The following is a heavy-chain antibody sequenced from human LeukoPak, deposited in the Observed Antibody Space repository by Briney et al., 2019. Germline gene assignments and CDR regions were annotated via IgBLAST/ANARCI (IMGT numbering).Heavy chain of an antibody. CDR1: GGSFSGYY. CDR2: IHYSGRI. J-gene: IGHJ4*02. D-gene: IGHD5-24*01. CDR3: LRGTDAYKCGNS. Sequence: PSETLSLTCAVYGGSFSGYYWTWIRQPPGKGLEWIGEIHYSGRINYNPSLKSRVTISADTSNNHFSLKMNSVTAADTAVYYCLRGTDAYKCGNSWGQGTLVTVSS. V-gene: IGHV4-34*01.